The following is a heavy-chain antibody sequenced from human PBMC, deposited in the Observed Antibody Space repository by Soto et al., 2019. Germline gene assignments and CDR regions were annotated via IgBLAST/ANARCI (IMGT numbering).Heavy chain of an antibody. Sequence: QVTVKESGPVLVKPTETLTLTCTVSGLSLSNAGLGVSWIRQPPGKALEWLAHIFSNAEKSYSTSLKSRLTISKDTSKSQVVLIMTIMDPVDTATYYCASTYSSSWYWFDPWGQGTLVTVSS. V-gene: IGHV2-26*04. D-gene: IGHD6-13*01. J-gene: IGHJ5*02. CDR2: IFSNAEK. CDR1: GLSLSNAGLG. CDR3: ASTYSSSWYWFDP.